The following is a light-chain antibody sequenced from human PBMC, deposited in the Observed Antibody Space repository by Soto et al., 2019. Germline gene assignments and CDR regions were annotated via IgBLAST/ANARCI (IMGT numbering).Light chain of an antibody. CDR2: DTS. J-gene: IGKJ4*01. V-gene: IGKV3-11*01. CDR3: QQRSSWPT. CDR1: QSVSRY. Sequence: EIVLTQSPATLSLSPGERATLSCRASQSVSRYLAWYQQKPGQAPRLLIYDTSHRATGISARFSGSGSETDFTLTISSLEPEDFTVYSCQQRSSWPTCGGRTKMEIK.